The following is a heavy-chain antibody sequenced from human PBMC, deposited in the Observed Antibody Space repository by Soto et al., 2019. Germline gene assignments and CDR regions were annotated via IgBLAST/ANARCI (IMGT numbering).Heavy chain of an antibody. D-gene: IGHD2-15*01. Sequence: QVQLVQSGAEVKKPGSSVKVSCKASGGTFSSYAISWVRQAPGQGLEWMGGIIPIFGTANYAQKFQGRVTITADESTSTAYMELSSLRSEDTAVYYCARDGGYCSGGSCRRGYRWFDPWGQGTLVTVSS. J-gene: IGHJ5*02. CDR3: ARDGGYCSGGSCRRGYRWFDP. CDR1: GGTFSSYA. CDR2: IIPIFGTA. V-gene: IGHV1-69*01.